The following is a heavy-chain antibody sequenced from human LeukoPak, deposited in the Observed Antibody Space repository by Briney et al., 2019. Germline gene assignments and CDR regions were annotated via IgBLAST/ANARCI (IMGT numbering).Heavy chain of an antibody. D-gene: IGHD4-17*01. V-gene: IGHV3-23*01. CDR2: ISGSGGST. Sequence: GGSLRLSCAASGFTFSSYAMSWVRQAPGKGLEWVSAISGSGGSTYYADSVKSRFTISRDNSKNTLYLQMNSLRAEDTAVYYCAKGYGDYPYYFDYWGQGTLVTVSS. J-gene: IGHJ4*02. CDR1: GFTFSSYA. CDR3: AKGYGDYPYYFDY.